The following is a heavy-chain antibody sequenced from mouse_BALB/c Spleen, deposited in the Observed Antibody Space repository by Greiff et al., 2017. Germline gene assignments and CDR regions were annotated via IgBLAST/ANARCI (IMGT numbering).Heavy chain of an antibody. D-gene: IGHD2-4*01. V-gene: IGHV5-6*01. CDR1: GFTFSSYG. CDR2: ISSGGSYT. CDR3: ARHENYDYPLYAMDY. J-gene: IGHJ4*01. Sequence: EVMLVESGGELVKPGGSLKLSCAASGFTFSSYGMSWVRQTPDKRLEWVATISSGGSYTYYPDSVKGRFTISRDNAKNTLYLQMSSLKSEDTAMYYCARHENYDYPLYAMDYWGQGTSVTVSS.